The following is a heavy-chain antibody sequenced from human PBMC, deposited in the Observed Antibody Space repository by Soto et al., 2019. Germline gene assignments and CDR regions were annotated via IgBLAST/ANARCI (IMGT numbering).Heavy chain of an antibody. J-gene: IGHJ6*02. Sequence: ITLKESGPTLVKPTQTLTLTCTFSGFSLNTGGVGVGWVRQPRGKAMEWLALIYWDDDERYRPSLSSRLNITQDTNKNQVVLTMTNRDHEDTATYYCVRNWRYYGGDYYYGMDAWGQGTTVTVSS. D-gene: IGHD3-10*01. CDR2: IYWDDDE. CDR3: VRNWRYYGGDYYYGMDA. V-gene: IGHV2-5*02. CDR1: GFSLNTGGVG.